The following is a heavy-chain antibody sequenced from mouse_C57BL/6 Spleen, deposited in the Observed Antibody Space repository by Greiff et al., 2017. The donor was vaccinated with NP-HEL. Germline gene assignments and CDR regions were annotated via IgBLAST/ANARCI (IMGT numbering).Heavy chain of an antibody. CDR3: ARNWDYDYVHYYAMDY. CDR1: GFSLTSYG. CDR2: IWSGGST. J-gene: IGHJ4*01. D-gene: IGHD2-4*01. Sequence: QVQLQQSGPGLVQPSQSLSITCTVSGFSLTSYGVHWVRQSPGKGLEWLGVIWSGGSTDYNAAFISRLSISKDNSKSQVFFKMNSLQADDTAIYYCARNWDYDYVHYYAMDYWGQGTSVTVSS. V-gene: IGHV2-2*01.